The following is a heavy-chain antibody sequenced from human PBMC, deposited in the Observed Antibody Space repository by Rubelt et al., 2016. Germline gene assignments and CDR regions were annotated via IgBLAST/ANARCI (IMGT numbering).Heavy chain of an antibody. J-gene: IGHJ3*02. CDR3: ERGGPTASHIVAVEI. V-gene: IGHV1-69*06. CDR2: IIPVFGTA. D-gene: IGHD2-21*02. CDR1: AYTFKTYY. Sequence: QVQLVQSGAEVRKPGASVRLSCQASAYTFKTYYIHWVRQAPGHGLEWMGGIIPVFGTASYSQKFQGRVTISADTSTNRAYMELSSLMSGDTVIWFCERGGPTASHIVAVEIGGQGTRVIVSA.